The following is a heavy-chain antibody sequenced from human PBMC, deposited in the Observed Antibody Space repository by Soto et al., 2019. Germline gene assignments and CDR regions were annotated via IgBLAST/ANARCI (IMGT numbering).Heavy chain of an antibody. D-gene: IGHD2-15*01. CDR3: AGIPRCSGGSCYSIGAFDI. CDR2: IYYSGST. Sequence: SETLSLTCTVYGGYISSGDYYWSWIRQPPGKGLEWIGYIYYSGSTYYNPSLKSRVTISVDTSKNQFSLKLSSVTAADTAVYYCAGIPRCSGGSCYSIGAFDIWGQGTMVTVSS. J-gene: IGHJ3*02. CDR1: GGYISSGDYY. V-gene: IGHV4-30-4*01.